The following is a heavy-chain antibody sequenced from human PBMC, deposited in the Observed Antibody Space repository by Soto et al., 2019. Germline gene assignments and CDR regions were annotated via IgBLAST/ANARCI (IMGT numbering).Heavy chain of an antibody. V-gene: IGHV1-8*01. Sequence: QVQLVQSGAEVKKPGASVKVSCKASGYTFTSYDINWVRQATGQGLEWMGWMKPNSGNTGYAEKFQGRVTMTRNTSISTDYMELSSLISEDTAVYYCARRVYSSSWYSYHYAGMDVWGQGTTVTVSS. D-gene: IGHD6-13*01. CDR1: GYTFTSYD. CDR3: ARRVYSSSWYSYHYAGMDV. J-gene: IGHJ6*02. CDR2: MKPNSGNT.